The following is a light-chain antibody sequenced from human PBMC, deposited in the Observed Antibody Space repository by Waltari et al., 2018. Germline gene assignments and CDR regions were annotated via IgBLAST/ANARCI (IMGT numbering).Light chain of an antibody. J-gene: IGKJ2*01. CDR3: QQSYSTPYT. Sequence: DIQMTQSPSSLSASVGDRVTITCRASQSISSYLNWYQQKPGKAPNLRIFGASSLQSGVPSRFSGSGSGTDFTLTISSLQPEDFATYSCQQSYSTPYTFGQGTNLEIK. CDR1: QSISSY. V-gene: IGKV1-39*01. CDR2: GAS.